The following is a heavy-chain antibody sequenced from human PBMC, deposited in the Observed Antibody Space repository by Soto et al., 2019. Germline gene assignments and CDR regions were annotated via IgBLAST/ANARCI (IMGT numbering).Heavy chain of an antibody. Sequence: PSETLSLTCTASGGSINSFYLSWVRQAPDKGLEWIGDIYYGGNTIYNPSLRNRITIFSNTSKGQLSLKLPSVTDTATSEYYCGRVTYGSVSWLHTFDDWGQGILVTVSS. CDR3: GRVTYGSVSWLHTFDD. V-gene: IGHV4-59*12. J-gene: IGHJ4*02. CDR2: IYYGGNT. D-gene: IGHD2-8*01. CDR1: GGSINSFY.